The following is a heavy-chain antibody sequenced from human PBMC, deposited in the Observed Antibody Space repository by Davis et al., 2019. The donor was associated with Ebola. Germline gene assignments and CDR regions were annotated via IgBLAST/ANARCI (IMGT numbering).Heavy chain of an antibody. Sequence: AASVKVSCKASGYTFTSYGISWVRQAPGQGLEWMGWISAYNGNTNYAQKLQGRVTITADKSTSTAYMELSSLRSEDTAVYYCARDEDYGDYVDYFDYWGQGTLVTVSS. J-gene: IGHJ4*02. CDR1: GYTFTSYG. CDR3: ARDEDYGDYVDYFDY. D-gene: IGHD4-17*01. V-gene: IGHV1-18*01. CDR2: ISAYNGNT.